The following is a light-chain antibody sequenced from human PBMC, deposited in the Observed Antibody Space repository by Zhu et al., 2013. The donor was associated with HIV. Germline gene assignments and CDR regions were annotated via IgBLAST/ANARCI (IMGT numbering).Light chain of an antibody. CDR2: DDS. CDR3: QVWDSSSDHYV. V-gene: IGLV3-21*03. CDR1: NIGSES. Sequence: SYELTQPPSVSVAPGKTARITCRGNNIGSESVHWYRQKPGQAPVLVVYDDSDRPSGIPERFSGSNSGNTATLTISRVEAGDEADYYCQVWDSSSDHYVFGTGTKVTVL. J-gene: IGLJ1*01.